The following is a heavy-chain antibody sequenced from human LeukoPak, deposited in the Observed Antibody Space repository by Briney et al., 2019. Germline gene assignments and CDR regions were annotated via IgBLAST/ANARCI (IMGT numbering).Heavy chain of an antibody. CDR3: ARADGDYYYYGMDV. J-gene: IGHJ6*02. V-gene: IGHV1-69*05. CDR2: VIPIFGTA. D-gene: IGHD4-17*01. Sequence: SVKVSCKASGGTFSSYAISWVRQAPGQGLEWMGGVIPIFGTANYAQKLQGRVTMTTDTSTSTAYMELRSLRSDDTAVYYCARADGDYYYYGMDVWGQGTTVTVSS. CDR1: GGTFSSYA.